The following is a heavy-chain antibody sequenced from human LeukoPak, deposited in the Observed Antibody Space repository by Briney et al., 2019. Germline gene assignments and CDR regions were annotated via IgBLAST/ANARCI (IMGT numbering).Heavy chain of an antibody. J-gene: IGHJ5*02. CDR2: IIVSGGST. Sequence: GGSLRLSCVASGFTFSSYAMSGVRQAPGKGLEWVSEIIVSGGSTYYADSVKGRFTLSRDTFKNTLCLQMNISRAEATAVYYCAKEHCSSTSCYYNWFDPWRQGTRVTVSS. CDR1: GFTFSSYA. V-gene: IGHV3-23*01. D-gene: IGHD2-2*01. CDR3: AKEHCSSTSCYYNWFDP.